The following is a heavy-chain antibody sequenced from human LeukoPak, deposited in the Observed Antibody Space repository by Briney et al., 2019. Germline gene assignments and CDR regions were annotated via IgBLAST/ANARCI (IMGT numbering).Heavy chain of an antibody. V-gene: IGHV3-30*18. CDR2: ISYDGSNK. J-gene: IGHJ6*02. CDR3: AKDLYYYDSSGYRPGYYYGMDV. D-gene: IGHD3-22*01. Sequence: GGSLRLSCAASGFTFSSYGMHWVRQAPGKGLEWVAVISYDGSNKYYADSVKGRSTISRDNSKNTLYLQMNSLRAEDTAVYYCAKDLYYYDSSGYRPGYYYGMDVWGQGTTVTVSS. CDR1: GFTFSSYG.